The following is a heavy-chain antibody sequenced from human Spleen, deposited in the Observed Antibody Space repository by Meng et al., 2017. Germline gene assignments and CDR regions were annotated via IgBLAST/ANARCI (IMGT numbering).Heavy chain of an antibody. CDR1: GYNLPDYY. CDR3: ARDEDISAAGKLFGDY. V-gene: IGHV1-2*06. CDR2: IDPKNGDT. J-gene: IGHJ4*02. Sequence: ASVKVSCKPSGYNLPDYYIHWVRQAPGQGLEWMGRIDPKNGDTHYAQKFQGRVTMTGDTSISTAYMDLSGLRSDDTAVYYCARDEDISAAGKLFGDYWGQGTLVTVSS. D-gene: IGHD6-13*01.